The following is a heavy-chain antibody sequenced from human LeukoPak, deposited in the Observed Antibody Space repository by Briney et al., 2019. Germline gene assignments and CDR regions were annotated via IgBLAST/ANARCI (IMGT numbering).Heavy chain of an antibody. Sequence: SETLSLTSTVSGGSISSSSYYWGWIRQPPGKGLEWIGSIYYSGSTYYNPSLKSRVTISVDTSKNQFSLKLSSVTAADTAVYYCARHQNTAMANGFDYWGQGTLVTVSS. CDR3: ARHQNTAMANGFDY. J-gene: IGHJ4*02. CDR2: IYYSGST. CDR1: GGSISSSSYY. D-gene: IGHD5-18*01. V-gene: IGHV4-39*01.